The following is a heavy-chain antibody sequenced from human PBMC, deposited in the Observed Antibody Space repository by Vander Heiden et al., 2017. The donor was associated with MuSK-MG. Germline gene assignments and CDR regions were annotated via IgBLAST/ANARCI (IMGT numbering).Heavy chain of an antibody. CDR2: INPSDAST. CDR1: GYTFSNSY. J-gene: IGHJ4*02. CDR3: ARTGGFDY. V-gene: IGHV1-46*03. Sequence: QVHLVQSGAEVKQPGASVKISCKASGYTFSNSYMHWVRQAPGQGLEWVGLINPSDASTSYAQRFQGRVSMTRDTSTSTVYMELSSLRSEDTAVYYCARTGGFDYWGQGTLVTVS. D-gene: IGHD3-10*01.